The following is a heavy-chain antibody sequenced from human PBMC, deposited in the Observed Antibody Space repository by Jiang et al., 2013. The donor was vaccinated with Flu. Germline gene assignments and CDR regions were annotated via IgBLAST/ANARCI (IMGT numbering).Heavy chain of an antibody. V-gene: IGHV1-24*01. Sequence: YAQKFQGRVTMTEDTSTDTAYMELSSLRSEDTAVYYCATDRLGYCSGGSCYSWGYWGQGTLVTVSS. J-gene: IGHJ4*02. CDR3: ATDRLGYCSGGSCYSWGY. D-gene: IGHD2-15*01.